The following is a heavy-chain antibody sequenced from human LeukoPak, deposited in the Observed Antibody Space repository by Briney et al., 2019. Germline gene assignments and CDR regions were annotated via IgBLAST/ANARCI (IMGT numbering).Heavy chain of an antibody. Sequence: KASETLSLTCTVSGGSISNHYWNWIRQPPGKGLEWIGNIFHSGNTDYNPSLKSRLTISIDTSKNQFSLKLSSVTAADTAVYYCARTQMYYDILTGYYKYFDYWGQGILVTVSS. D-gene: IGHD3-9*01. V-gene: IGHV4-59*11. CDR2: IFHSGNT. CDR1: GGSISNHY. J-gene: IGHJ4*02. CDR3: ARTQMYYDILTGYYKYFDY.